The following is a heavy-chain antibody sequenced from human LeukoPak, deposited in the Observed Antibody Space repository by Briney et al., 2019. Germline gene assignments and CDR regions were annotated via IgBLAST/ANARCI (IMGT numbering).Heavy chain of an antibody. Sequence: PGGSLRLSCAASGFTFSDYYMSWIRRAPGKGLEWVSYISSSSYTNYADSVKGRFTISRDNAKNSLYLQMNSLRAEDTAVYYCAGHRIAVAGTVEWFDPWGQGTLVTVSS. J-gene: IGHJ5*02. D-gene: IGHD6-19*01. CDR1: GFTFSDYY. V-gene: IGHV3-11*03. CDR2: ISSSSYT. CDR3: AGHRIAVAGTVEWFDP.